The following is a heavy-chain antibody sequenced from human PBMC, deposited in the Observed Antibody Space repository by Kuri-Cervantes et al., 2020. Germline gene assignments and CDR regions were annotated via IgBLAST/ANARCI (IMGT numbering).Heavy chain of an antibody. Sequence: ASVKVSCKPSGYTFSDYYLHWVRQAPGQGLEWMGWINPNSGGTNFAQKLQDRVTLTRDTSISTAYLDLGGLRSDDTAVYYCARGRADYSTSSFLDYWGQGTLVTVSS. CDR3: ARGRADYSTSSFLDY. CDR1: GYTFSDYY. CDR2: INPNSGGT. J-gene: IGHJ4*02. D-gene: IGHD2/OR15-2a*01. V-gene: IGHV1-2*02.